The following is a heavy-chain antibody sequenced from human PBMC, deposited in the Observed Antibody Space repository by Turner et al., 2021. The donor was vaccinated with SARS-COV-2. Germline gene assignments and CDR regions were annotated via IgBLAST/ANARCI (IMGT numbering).Heavy chain of an antibody. CDR2: IYSGGTT. CDR3: ARGEIRGVTGDY. D-gene: IGHD3-10*01. CDR1: GFTVSNNY. J-gene: IGHJ4*02. V-gene: IGHV3-66*01. Sequence: EVQLVQSGGGLVQPGGSLRLPCTASGFTVSNNYMSWVRQGPGKGLEWVSLIYSGGTTKYADSVKGRFTISRDNSKNTLYLQMNSLRAEDTAVYYCARGEIRGVTGDYWGRGTLVTVSS.